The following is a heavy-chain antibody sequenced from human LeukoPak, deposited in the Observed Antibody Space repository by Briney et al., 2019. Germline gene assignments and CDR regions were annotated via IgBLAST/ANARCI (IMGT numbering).Heavy chain of an antibody. CDR2: TYYSEST. J-gene: IGHJ4*02. CDR3: ARGRQFLEWLLEDYFDY. Sequence: PSQTLSLTCTVSGGSISSGGYYWSWIREHPWKGLEGTGYTYYSESTYYNPSLKSRGTISVDTSKNQFSLKLSSVAAADTGVYYCARGRQFLEWLLEDYFDYWGQGTLVTVSS. V-gene: IGHV4-31*03. D-gene: IGHD3-3*01. CDR1: GGSISSGGYY.